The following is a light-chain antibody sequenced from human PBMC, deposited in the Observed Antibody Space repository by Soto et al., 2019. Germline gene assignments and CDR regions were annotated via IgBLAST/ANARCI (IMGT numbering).Light chain of an antibody. J-gene: IGLJ1*01. V-gene: IGLV2-11*01. Sequence: QSVLTQPRSVSASRGQSVTISCTGTSSDVGDYNFVSWYQQHPGKAPKLMIYDVTERPSGVPDRFSGSKSGDTASLTISGLQAEDEADYYCCSYAGSYTYVFGTGTKVTVL. CDR3: CSYAGSYTYV. CDR2: DVT. CDR1: SSDVGDYNF.